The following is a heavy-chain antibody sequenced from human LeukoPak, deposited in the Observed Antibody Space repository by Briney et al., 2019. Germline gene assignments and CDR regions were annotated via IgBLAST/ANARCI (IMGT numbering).Heavy chain of an antibody. CDR3: ARAYTSSCRWFDP. CDR2: IYYSGST. CDR1: GGSISSYY. Sequence: SETLSLTCTVSGGSISSYYWSWIRQPPGKGLEWIGYIYYSGSTSYNPSLKGRVTISVDTSKNQFSLNLSSVTAADTAVYYCARAYTSSCRWFDPWGQGTLVTVSS. D-gene: IGHD6-13*01. J-gene: IGHJ5*02. V-gene: IGHV4-59*01.